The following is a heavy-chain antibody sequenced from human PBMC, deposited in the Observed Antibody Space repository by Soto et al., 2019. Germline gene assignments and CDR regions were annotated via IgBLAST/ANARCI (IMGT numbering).Heavy chain of an antibody. CDR3: ARGDATKIVVTTYYGMDV. J-gene: IGHJ6*02. CDR2: IIPVFGTA. D-gene: IGHD4-17*01. V-gene: IGHV1-69*12. Sequence: QVQLVQSGAEVKKPGSSVKVSCKASGGSLSNYGISWVRQAPGQGLEWMGGIIPVFGTANYAQKFQGRVKITADESTSIVYMDVTSLRSEDTAVYYCARGDATKIVVTTYYGMDVWGQGTTVNVSS. CDR1: GGSLSNYG.